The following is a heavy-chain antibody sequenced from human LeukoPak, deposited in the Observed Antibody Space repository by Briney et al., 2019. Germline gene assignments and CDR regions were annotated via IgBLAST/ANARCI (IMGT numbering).Heavy chain of an antibody. V-gene: IGHV4-31*03. CDR2: IYYSGST. D-gene: IGHD3-9*01. CDR1: GGSISSGGYY. Sequence: SETLSLTCTVSGGSISSGGYYWSWIRQHPGTGLEWIGYIYYSGSTYYNPSFKSRVTISVDTSKNQFSLKLSSVTAADTAVYYCARGGDYDILTGYYIPPYFDYWGQGTLVTVSS. J-gene: IGHJ4*02. CDR3: ARGGDYDILTGYYIPPYFDY.